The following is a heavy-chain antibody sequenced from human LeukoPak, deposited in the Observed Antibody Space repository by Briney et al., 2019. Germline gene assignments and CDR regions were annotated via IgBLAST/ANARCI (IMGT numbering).Heavy chain of an antibody. V-gene: IGHV1-18*01. CDR2: ISAYNGNT. CDR1: GYTFTSYG. Sequence: ASVKVSCKASGYTFTSYGISWVRQAPGQGLEWMGWISAYNGNTNYAQKLQGRVTMTTDTSTSTAYMELRSLRSDDTAVYYRARAKATYYDILTGYFHLRNGMDVWGQGTTVTVSS. D-gene: IGHD3-9*01. CDR3: ARAKATYYDILTGYFHLRNGMDV. J-gene: IGHJ6*02.